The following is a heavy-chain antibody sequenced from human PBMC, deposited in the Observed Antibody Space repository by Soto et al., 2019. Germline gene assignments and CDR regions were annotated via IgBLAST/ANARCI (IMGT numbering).Heavy chain of an antibody. CDR2: IVVGSGNT. CDR1: GFTFTSSA. CDR3: ARGVRNWNDFDY. Sequence: GASVKVSCKASGFTFTSSAVQWVRQARGQRLEWIGWIVVGSGNTGYAQKFQGRVTMTRNTSISTAYMELSSLRSEDTAVYYCARGVRNWNDFDYWGQGTLVTVSS. V-gene: IGHV1-58*01. J-gene: IGHJ4*02. D-gene: IGHD1-20*01.